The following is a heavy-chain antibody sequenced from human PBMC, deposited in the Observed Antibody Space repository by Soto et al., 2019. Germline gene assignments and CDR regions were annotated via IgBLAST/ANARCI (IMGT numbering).Heavy chain of an antibody. CDR3: AREGDYVWGSYRPEGFDP. D-gene: IGHD3-16*02. V-gene: IGHV4-59*12. Sequence: SETLSLTCTVSGGSISNYYWSWLRQPPGKGLEWIGYIYSSGSTHYNPSLQSRVTISVDTSKNQFSLKLSSVTAADTAVYYCAREGDYVWGSYRPEGFDPWGQGTLVTVSS. J-gene: IGHJ5*02. CDR1: GGSISNYY. CDR2: IYSSGST.